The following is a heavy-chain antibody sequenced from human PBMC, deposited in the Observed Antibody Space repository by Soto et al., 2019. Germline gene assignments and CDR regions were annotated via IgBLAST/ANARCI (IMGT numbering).Heavy chain of an antibody. CDR3: ASLSRVLLFGGPPM. CDR1: GVTLSSYA. J-gene: IGHJ4*02. D-gene: IGHD3-10*01. Sequence: QVQLVESGGGVVQPGRSLRLSCAASGVTLSSYAMHLVRQAPGKGLEWVAVISYDGSNKYYADSVKGRFTISRDNSKNPLYLQMTSLRAEDTAVYYCASLSRVLLFGGPPMWVQGTLVTVSS. CDR2: ISYDGSNK. V-gene: IGHV3-30-3*01.